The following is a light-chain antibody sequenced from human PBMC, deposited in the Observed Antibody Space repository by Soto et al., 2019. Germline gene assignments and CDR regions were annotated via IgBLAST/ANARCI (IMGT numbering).Light chain of an antibody. V-gene: IGLV2-11*01. CDR1: SIDVGDSDF. Sequence: QSALTQPASVSGSPEQSITISCTGTSIDVGDSDFVSWYQQHPGKAPKLMIYVVTKRPSGVPDRFSGSKSGNTASLTISGLQDEDEADYYCSSFAATHTYIFGTGTKVTVL. CDR3: SSFAATHTYI. J-gene: IGLJ1*01. CDR2: VVT.